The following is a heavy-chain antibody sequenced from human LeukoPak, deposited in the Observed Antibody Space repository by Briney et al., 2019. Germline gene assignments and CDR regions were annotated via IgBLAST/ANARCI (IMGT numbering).Heavy chain of an antibody. CDR3: AKCRDDYVWGTESYYFDY. CDR2: ISSSSSYI. Sequence: GGSLRLSCAASGFTFSSYSMNWVRQAPGKGLEWVSSISSSSSYIYYADSVKGRFTISRDNSKNTLYLQMNSLRAEDTAVYYCAKCRDDYVWGTESYYFDYWGQGTLVTVSS. CDR1: GFTFSSYS. D-gene: IGHD3-16*01. V-gene: IGHV3-21*04. J-gene: IGHJ4*02.